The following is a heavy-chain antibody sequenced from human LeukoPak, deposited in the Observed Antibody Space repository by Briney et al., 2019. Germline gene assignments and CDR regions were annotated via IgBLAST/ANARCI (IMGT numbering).Heavy chain of an antibody. V-gene: IGHV3-23*01. CDR3: AKGPKSLWFGELLPYYYGMDV. CDR2: ISGSGGST. Sequence: GGSLRLSCAASGFTFSSYAMSWVRQAPGKGLEWVSAISGSGGSTYYADSVKGRFTISRDDSTNTLYLQMNSLRAEDTAVYYCAKGPKSLWFGELLPYYYGMDVWGQGTTVTVSS. CDR1: GFTFSSYA. J-gene: IGHJ6*02. D-gene: IGHD3-10*01.